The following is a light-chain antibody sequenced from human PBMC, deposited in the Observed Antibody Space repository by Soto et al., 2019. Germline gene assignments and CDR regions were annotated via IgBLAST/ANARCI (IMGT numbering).Light chain of an antibody. CDR2: EVR. CDR3: SSYTGSSTHVV. CDR1: SSDVSGYNY. V-gene: IGLV2-14*01. Sequence: QSVLTQPASVSGSPGQSITISCTGTSSDVSGYNYVSWYQQHPGKAPKLMIYEVRNRPSGVSNRFSGSKSGTTASLTISGLQAEDEADYYCSSYTGSSTHVVFGGGTKVTVL. J-gene: IGLJ2*01.